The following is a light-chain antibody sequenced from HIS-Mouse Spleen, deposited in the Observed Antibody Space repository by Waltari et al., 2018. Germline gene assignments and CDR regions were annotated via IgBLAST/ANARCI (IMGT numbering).Light chain of an antibody. CDR2: KDS. CDR3: QSADSSGTGWV. J-gene: IGLJ3*02. CDR1: ALPKQY. V-gene: IGLV3-25*03. Sequence: SYELTQPPSVSVSPGQTARITCSGDALPKQYAYWYQQKPGQAPVLVIYKDSERPTGIPERFSGSSSGTTVTLTISGVQAEDEADYYCQSADSSGTGWVSGGGTKLTVL.